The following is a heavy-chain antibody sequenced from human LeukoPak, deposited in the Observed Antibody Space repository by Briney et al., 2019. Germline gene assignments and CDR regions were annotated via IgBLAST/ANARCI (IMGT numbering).Heavy chain of an antibody. CDR1: GYTFTSYG. V-gene: IGHV1-18*01. D-gene: IGHD3-3*01. J-gene: IGHJ4*02. Sequence: ASVKASCKASGYTFTSYGTSWVRQAPGQGSEWMGWISAYNGNTNYAQKLQGRGTMTTDTSTSTAYMELRSLRSDDTAVYYCARGLRFWSVYFDYWGQGTLVTVSS. CDR2: ISAYNGNT. CDR3: ARGLRFWSVYFDY.